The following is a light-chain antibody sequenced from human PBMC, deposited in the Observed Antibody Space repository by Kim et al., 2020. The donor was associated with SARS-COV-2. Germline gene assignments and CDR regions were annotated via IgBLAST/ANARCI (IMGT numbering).Light chain of an antibody. CDR3: EQYDYWPWT. Sequence: GSPGERATLSCRAGQSIGSNLAWYQQTPGQPPRLLIYGASTRATGIPARFSGSGSGTEFTLTISSLQSEDFAVYFCEQYDYWPWTFGQGTKVDIK. J-gene: IGKJ1*01. CDR1: QSIGSN. CDR2: GAS. V-gene: IGKV3-15*01.